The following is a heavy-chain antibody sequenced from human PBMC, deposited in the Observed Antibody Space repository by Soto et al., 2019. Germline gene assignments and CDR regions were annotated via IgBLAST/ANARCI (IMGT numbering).Heavy chain of an antibody. Sequence: ASVKVSCKASGYTFTGYQMHWVRQAPGQGLEWLGWINPNSGGTNYAQKFQGRVTMTRDTSISTAYMEVSRLRSDDTAVYFCARDANYAYVSYYSDYWGQGALVTVSS. J-gene: IGHJ4*02. CDR2: INPNSGGT. CDR1: GYTFTGYQ. D-gene: IGHD2-21*01. CDR3: ARDANYAYVSYYSDY. V-gene: IGHV1-2*02.